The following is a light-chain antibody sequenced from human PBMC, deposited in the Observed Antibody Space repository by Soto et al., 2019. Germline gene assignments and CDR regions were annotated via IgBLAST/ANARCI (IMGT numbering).Light chain of an antibody. CDR2: EVS. V-gene: IGLV2-14*03. J-gene: IGLJ1*01. CDR1: SSDVGGYNY. Sequence: QSVLTQPRSVSGSPGQSVTISCTGTSSDVGGYNYVSWYRQHPGKAPKLMIYEVSNRPAGVSNRFSGSKSGNTASLTISGLQAEDEADYYCSSYTSTSSLGVFGTGTKVTVL. CDR3: SSYTSTSSLGV.